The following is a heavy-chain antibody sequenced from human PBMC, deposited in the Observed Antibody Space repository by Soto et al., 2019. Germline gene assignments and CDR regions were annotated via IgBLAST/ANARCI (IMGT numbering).Heavy chain of an antibody. D-gene: IGHD3-16*01. Sequence: QVQLQESGPGLVRPSETLSLTCTVSGGSISEFYWSWIRQPAGKGMEWIGRIYGSGRLYASGTTTHNPSLQGRITMSVDMSTNPVSLELTSVTAADTAVYYCVGGGGRDSRFKYYY. CDR1: GGSISEFY. CDR3: VGGGGRDSRFKYYY. V-gene: IGHV4-4*07. J-gene: IGHJ6*01. CDR2: IYGSGRLYASGTT.